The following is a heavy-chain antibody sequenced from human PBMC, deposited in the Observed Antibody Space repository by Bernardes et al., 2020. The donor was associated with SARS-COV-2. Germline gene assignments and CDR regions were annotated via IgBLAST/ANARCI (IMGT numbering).Heavy chain of an antibody. V-gene: IGHV1-18*04. J-gene: IGHJ4*02. CDR2: IGVYNGIT. D-gene: IGHD1-26*01. CDR3: ARDASFRDDY. CDR1: GYSFTTYG. Sequence: ASVKVSCKSSGYSFTTYGINWVRQAPGQGLEWMAWIGVYNGITTYAGKFQGRVTMTTDTSTSTAYLELGSLTSDDTAVYYCARDASFRDDYWGQGTLVSVSS.